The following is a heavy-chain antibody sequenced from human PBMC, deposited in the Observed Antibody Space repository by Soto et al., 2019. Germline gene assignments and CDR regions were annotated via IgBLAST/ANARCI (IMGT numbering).Heavy chain of an antibody. CDR2: TTYDGGIK. CDR3: AGALENPYFYSGLNV. CDR1: GFSFSSYG. J-gene: IGHJ6*02. Sequence: GGSLRLSCAAYGFSFSSYGMEWGRLAAGKGLQWVAATTYDGGIKHYVDYVKARFTISRDNSNNTLYLQMNSLRVEDTATSYPAGALENPYFYSGLNVWGQGTTVTVSS. D-gene: IGHD1-1*01. V-gene: IGHV3-30*03.